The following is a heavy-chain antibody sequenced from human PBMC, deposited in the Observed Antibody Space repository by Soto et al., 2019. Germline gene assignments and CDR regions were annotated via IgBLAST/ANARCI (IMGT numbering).Heavy chain of an antibody. J-gene: IGHJ6*02. CDR2: IIPTFGRT. CDR3: ARDPLSSFAMDV. CDR1: GDTFSSYA. V-gene: IGHV1-69*13. Sequence: ASVKVSCKASGDTFSSYAISWVRQAPGKGLEWMGKIIPTFGRTNYAQKFLGRLTISADDSTSTAYMELSSLLSEDTAVYYCARDPLSSFAMDVWGQGTTVTVSS. D-gene: IGHD3-10*02.